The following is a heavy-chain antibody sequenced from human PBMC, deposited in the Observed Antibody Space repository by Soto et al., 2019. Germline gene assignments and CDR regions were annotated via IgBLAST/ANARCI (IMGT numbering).Heavy chain of an antibody. CDR2: ISAYNGNT. Sequence: ASVKVSCKASGYTFTSYGISWVRQAPGQGLEWMGWISAYNGNTNYAQKLQGRVTMTTDTSTSTAYMELRSLRSDDTAVYYCARESGSGSYYRYYYGMDAWGQGTTATVSS. CDR3: ARESGSGSYYRYYYGMDA. D-gene: IGHD1-26*01. V-gene: IGHV1-18*01. J-gene: IGHJ6*02. CDR1: GYTFTSYG.